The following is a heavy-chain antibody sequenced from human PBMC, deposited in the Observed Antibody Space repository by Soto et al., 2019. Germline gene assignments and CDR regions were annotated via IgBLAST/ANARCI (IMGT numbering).Heavy chain of an antibody. CDR1: GGTFSNHA. Sequence: QVHLVQSGAEVKKPGSSVKVSCKAPGGTFSNHAINWVRQAPGQGLEWMGRIIPIFSTTNYAQKFQGRVTMTADESTITAYLELSSLKQDDTAVYYCAREVAADGTCREDVFDIWVQGTLVTVSS. D-gene: IGHD6-13*01. CDR3: AREVAADGTCREDVFDI. V-gene: IGHV1-69*12. CDR2: IIPIFSTT. J-gene: IGHJ3*02.